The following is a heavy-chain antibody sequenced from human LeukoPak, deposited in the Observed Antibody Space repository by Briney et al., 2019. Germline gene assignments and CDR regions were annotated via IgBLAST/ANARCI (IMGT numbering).Heavy chain of an antibody. D-gene: IGHD3-10*01. CDR2: INPNSGGT. CDR1: GYTFTGYY. CDR3: ARLWMSGNWFDP. V-gene: IGHV1-2*02. Sequence: VASVKVSCKASGYTFTGYYMHWVRQAPGQGLEWMGWINPNSGGTNYAQKFQGRVTMTRDTSISTAYMELSRLRSDDTAVYYCARLWMSGNWFDPWGQGTLVTVSS. J-gene: IGHJ5*02.